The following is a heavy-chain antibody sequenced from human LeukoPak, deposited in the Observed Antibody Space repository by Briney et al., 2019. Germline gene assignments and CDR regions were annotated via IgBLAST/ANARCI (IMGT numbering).Heavy chain of an antibody. V-gene: IGHV3-23*01. CDR2: IVGIGGNT. J-gene: IGHJ4*02. CDR1: GFIFSSYA. Sequence: PGGSLRLSCAASGFIFSSYAMSWVRQAPGKGREWVSAIVGIGGNTYYADSVKGWFAISRDNFKSTLYLQMNSLRAEDTAVYYCAKGLTWDSTSCSDWGQGTLVTVSS. CDR3: AKGLTWDSTSCSD. D-gene: IGHD2-2*01.